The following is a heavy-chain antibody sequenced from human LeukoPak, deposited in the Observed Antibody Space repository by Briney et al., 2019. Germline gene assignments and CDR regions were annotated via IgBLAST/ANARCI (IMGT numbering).Heavy chain of an antibody. D-gene: IGHD6-19*01. V-gene: IGHV4-30-2*01. Sequence: SETLSLTCTVSGGSITSGGYYWSWIRQPPGKGLEWIGYIYQSGDTYSNPSLKSRATVSMDRSKNQFSLNLTSVTAADTAVYYCARDSSGTLSGGGWFDPWGQGTLVTVSS. CDR2: IYQSGDT. J-gene: IGHJ5*02. CDR3: ARDSSGTLSGGGWFDP. CDR1: GGSITSGGYY.